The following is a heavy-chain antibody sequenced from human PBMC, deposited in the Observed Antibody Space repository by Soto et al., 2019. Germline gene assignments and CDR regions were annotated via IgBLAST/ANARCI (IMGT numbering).Heavy chain of an antibody. Sequence: EVPLLESGGDLVQPGGSLRLSCAASGFAFSNYAMNWVRQAPGKGLEWVSVISGGGGTTYYADTVKGRFTISRDNSKKTLYLQMSSLRGDDTAVYYCAKEWSQGYYFDYWGQGTLVIVSS. CDR3: AKEWSQGYYFDY. D-gene: IGHD2-15*01. CDR2: ISGGGGTT. V-gene: IGHV3-23*01. J-gene: IGHJ4*02. CDR1: GFAFSNYA.